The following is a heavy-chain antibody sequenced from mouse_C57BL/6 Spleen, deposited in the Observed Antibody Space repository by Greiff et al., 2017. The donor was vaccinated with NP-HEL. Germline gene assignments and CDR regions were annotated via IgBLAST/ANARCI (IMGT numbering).Heavy chain of an antibody. D-gene: IGHD1-1*01. J-gene: IGHJ1*03. V-gene: IGHV10-3*01. CDR1: GFTFNTYA. Sequence: EVQRVESGGGLVQPKGSLKLSCAASGFTFNTYAMHWVRQAPGKGLEWVARIRRKSSNHATYYAESVKDRFTITRNDSQSMRYLQMDDLKTEDSAMYYCVRDDYGSSYLFDVWGTGTTVTVSS. CDR3: VRDDYGSSYLFDV. CDR2: IRRKSSNHAT.